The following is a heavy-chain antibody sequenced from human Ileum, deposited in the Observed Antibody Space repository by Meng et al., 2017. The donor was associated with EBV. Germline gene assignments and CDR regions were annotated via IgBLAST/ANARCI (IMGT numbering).Heavy chain of an antibody. CDR3: ARGYSSGWYYFDY. CDR1: GVSIERSSYN. CDR2: IYYSGTT. J-gene: IGHJ4*02. V-gene: IGHV4-39*01. D-gene: IGHD6-19*01. Sequence: EPRGSGPGRGKPSDTLSLPCTVSGVSIERSSYNWGWIRQSPGKGLEWMGNIYYSGTTYYNPSLKSRVTISVDTSKNQFSLKLSSVTAADTAVYYCARGYSSGWYYFDYWGQGTLVTVSS.